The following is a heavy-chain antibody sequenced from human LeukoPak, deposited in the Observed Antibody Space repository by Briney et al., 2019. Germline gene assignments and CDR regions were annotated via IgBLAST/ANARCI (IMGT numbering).Heavy chain of an antibody. J-gene: IGHJ4*02. D-gene: IGHD5-24*01. CDR2: MYYSGST. CDR1: DGSISSYY. Sequence: SETLSLTCTVSDGSISSYYWTWIRQPPGKGLEWIGYMYYSGSTNYNPSLKSRVTISVDTSKNQFSLKLSSVTAADTAVYYCARDSRVGYNYVLDYWGQGTLVTVSS. V-gene: IGHV4-59*01. CDR3: ARDSRVGYNYVLDY.